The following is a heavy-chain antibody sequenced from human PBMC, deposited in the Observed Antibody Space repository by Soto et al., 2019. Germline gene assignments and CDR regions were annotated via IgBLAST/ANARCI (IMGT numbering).Heavy chain of an antibody. D-gene: IGHD2-21*02. J-gene: IGHJ6*02. CDR2: ISGYNGKT. V-gene: IGHV1-18*01. Sequence: QGQLVQSGGEVKKPGASVKVSCKASGYTFSSYGISWVRQAPGQGLEWMGWISGYNGKTNYAQKVQDRVTMTTDTSTSTVYMELRSLRSDDTAVYYCAREGDVPYYSYGMDIWGQGTTVTVSS. CDR1: GYTFSSYG. CDR3: AREGDVPYYSYGMDI.